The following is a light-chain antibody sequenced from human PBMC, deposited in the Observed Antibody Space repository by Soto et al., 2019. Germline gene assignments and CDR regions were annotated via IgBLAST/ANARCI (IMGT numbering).Light chain of an antibody. CDR1: SSDVGGYNY. CDR3: NSYAGSNNV. J-gene: IGLJ1*01. Sequence: LTQPPSASGSPGQSVTISCTGTSSDVGGYNYVSWYQQHPGKAPKLMIYEVSQRPSGVPDRFSGSKSGNTASLTVSGLQAEDEADYYCNSYAGSNNVFGTGTKVTVL. CDR2: EVS. V-gene: IGLV2-8*01.